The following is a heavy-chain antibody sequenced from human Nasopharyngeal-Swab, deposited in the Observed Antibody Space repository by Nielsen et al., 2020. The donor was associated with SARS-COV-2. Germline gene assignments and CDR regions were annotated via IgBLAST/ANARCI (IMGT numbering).Heavy chain of an antibody. CDR2: ISWNSGNI. J-gene: IGHJ4*02. CDR1: GFTFDDYA. D-gene: IGHD1-26*01. CDR3: AKAPFPSRGSARFNVFDY. V-gene: IGHV3-9*01. Sequence: SLKISCAASGFTFDDYAMHWVRPAPGKGLEWVSCISWNSGNIGYADSVKGRFTISRDNAKNSLYLQMNSLRAEDTALYYCAKAPFPSRGSARFNVFDYWGQGILVTVSS.